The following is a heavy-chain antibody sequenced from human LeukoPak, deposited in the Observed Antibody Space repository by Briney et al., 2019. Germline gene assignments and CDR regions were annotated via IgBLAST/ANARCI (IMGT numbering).Heavy chain of an antibody. D-gene: IGHD2-2*01. CDR3: AKDAAAMDRYYYGMDV. CDR2: ISGNSGRI. V-gene: IGHV3-9*01. CDR1: GFTFDDYA. Sequence: GGSLRLSCAASGFTFDDYAMHWVRQAPGKGLEWVSGISGNSGRIGYADSVKGRFTVSRDNAKNSLYLQMNSLRAEDTALYYCAKDAAAMDRYYYGMDVWGQGTTVTVSS. J-gene: IGHJ6*02.